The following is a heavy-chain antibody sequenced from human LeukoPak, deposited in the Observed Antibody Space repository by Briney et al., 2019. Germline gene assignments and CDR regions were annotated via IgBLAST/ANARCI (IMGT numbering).Heavy chain of an antibody. Sequence: GGSLRLSCAASGFTFDEYAMHWVRQAPGKGLEWVSGISWSRYIIEYADSVRGRFTISRDNAKNSMFLKMNSLRAEDSAMYYCVRDHVGGSCVDCPLGDAFDTWGQGTMVTVSS. D-gene: IGHD2-15*01. CDR2: ISWSRYII. CDR1: GFTFDEYA. CDR3: VRDHVGGSCVDCPLGDAFDT. J-gene: IGHJ3*02. V-gene: IGHV3-9*01.